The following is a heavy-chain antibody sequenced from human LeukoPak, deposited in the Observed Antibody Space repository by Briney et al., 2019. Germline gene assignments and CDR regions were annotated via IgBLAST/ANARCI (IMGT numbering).Heavy chain of an antibody. CDR3: ATSNYTDYGDYFSL. Sequence: GGSLRLSCAASGFTVTSNYMSWVRQAPGKGLEWVSVIYSGGGGGSASYADSGQGRFTISRDDSKNTLYLQMNSLRAEDTSVYYCATSNYTDYGDYFSLWGQGTLVTVS. D-gene: IGHD4-17*01. CDR2: IYSGGGGGSA. V-gene: IGHV3-53*01. J-gene: IGHJ4*02. CDR1: GFTVTSNY.